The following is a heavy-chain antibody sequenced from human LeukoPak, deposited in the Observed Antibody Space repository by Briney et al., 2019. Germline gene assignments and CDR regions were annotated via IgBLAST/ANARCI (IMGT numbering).Heavy chain of an antibody. CDR1: GYTFTGYG. CDR3: ARDFEAVADEEGYDAFDI. Sequence: ASVKVSCKASGYTFTGYGMTWVRQAPGQGLEWMGWISGYNGNTNYAQKFQGRVTMTKDTSTSRVYMELRSLRPDDTAVYYCARDFEAVADEEGYDAFDIWGQGTMVTVSS. J-gene: IGHJ3*02. D-gene: IGHD6-19*01. V-gene: IGHV1-18*01. CDR2: ISGYNGNT.